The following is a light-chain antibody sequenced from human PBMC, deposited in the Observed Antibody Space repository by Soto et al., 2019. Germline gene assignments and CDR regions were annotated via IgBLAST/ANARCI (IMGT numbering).Light chain of an antibody. CDR1: SSDVGSYNL. J-gene: IGLJ1*01. CDR3: CSFARSRIL. CDR2: EFS. Sequence: QSVLTQPASVSGSPGQSITISCTGTSSDVGSYNLVSWYQQHPGKAPKLMIYEFSERPAGVSNRFSGSKSGNTASLTISGLQAEDEADYYCCSFARSRILFGTGTKVTVL. V-gene: IGLV2-23*02.